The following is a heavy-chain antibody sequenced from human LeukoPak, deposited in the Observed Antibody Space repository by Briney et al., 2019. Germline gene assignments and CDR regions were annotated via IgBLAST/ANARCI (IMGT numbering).Heavy chain of an antibody. CDR3: ARDRGPGYSYGNYFDY. CDR2: IYYSGST. D-gene: IGHD5-18*01. Sequence: PSETLSLTCTVSGGSISSSSYYWGWIRQPPGKGLEWIGSIYYSGSTYYDPSLKSRVTISVDTSKNQFSLKLSSVTAADTAVYYCARDRGPGYSYGNYFDYWGQGTLVTVSS. J-gene: IGHJ4*02. CDR1: GGSISSSSYY. V-gene: IGHV4-39*07.